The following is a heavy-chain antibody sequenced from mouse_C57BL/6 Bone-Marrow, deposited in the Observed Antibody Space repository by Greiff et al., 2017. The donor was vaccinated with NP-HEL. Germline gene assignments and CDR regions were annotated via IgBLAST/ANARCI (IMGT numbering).Heavy chain of an antibody. Sequence: QVQLKQPGAELVKPGASVKLSCKASGYTFTSYWMHWVKQRPGRGLEWIGRIDPNSGGTKYNEKFKSKATLTVDKPSSTAYMQLSSLTSEDSAVYYCARDYYGSSPWVAYWGQGTLVTVSA. D-gene: IGHD1-1*01. V-gene: IGHV1-72*01. CDR1: GYTFTSYW. CDR3: ARDYYGSSPWVAY. CDR2: IDPNSGGT. J-gene: IGHJ3*01.